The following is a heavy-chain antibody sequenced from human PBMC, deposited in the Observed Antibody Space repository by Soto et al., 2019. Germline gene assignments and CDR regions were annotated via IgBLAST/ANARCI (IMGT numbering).Heavy chain of an antibody. CDR2: ISAYNGNT. Sequence: GASVKVSCKGCGCTFTSYGISGVRQAPGQGLEWMGWISAYNGNTNYAQKLQGRVTMTTDTSTSTAYMELRSLRSDDTAVYYCARERYSSGWYGAFDVWGQGTMVTVSS. V-gene: IGHV1-18*01. CDR1: GCTFTSYG. CDR3: ARERYSSGWYGAFDV. D-gene: IGHD6-19*01. J-gene: IGHJ3*01.